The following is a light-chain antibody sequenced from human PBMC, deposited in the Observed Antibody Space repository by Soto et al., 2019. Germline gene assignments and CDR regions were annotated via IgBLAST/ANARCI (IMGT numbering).Light chain of an antibody. CDR2: DVG. CDR1: HSDIGNYNY. Sequence: QSALTQPASVSGSPGQSITISCTGTHSDIGNYNYVSWYQHLPGKAPRLMIYDVGSRPSGVSSRFSGSKSGNTASLAISGLQAEDEADYYCNSSREDHPRFYVFGTGTKVTVL. CDR3: NSSREDHPRFYV. V-gene: IGLV2-14*03. J-gene: IGLJ1*01.